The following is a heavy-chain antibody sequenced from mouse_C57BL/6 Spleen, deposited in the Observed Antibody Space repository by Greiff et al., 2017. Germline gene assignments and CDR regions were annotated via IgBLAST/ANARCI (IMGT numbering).Heavy chain of an antibody. Sequence: QVQLQQPGAELVRPGSSVKLSCKASGYTFTSYWMHWVKQRPIQGLEWIGNIDPSDSETHYNQKFKDKATFTVVKSSSTAYMQLSSLTSEDSAVYYYARAEGTTVVATGDFDYWGQGTTLTVSS. J-gene: IGHJ2*01. CDR3: ARAEGTTVVATGDFDY. CDR1: GYTFTSYW. CDR2: IDPSDSET. D-gene: IGHD1-1*01. V-gene: IGHV1-52*01.